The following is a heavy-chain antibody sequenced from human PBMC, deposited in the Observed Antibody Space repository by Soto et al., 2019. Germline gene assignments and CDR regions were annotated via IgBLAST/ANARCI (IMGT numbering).Heavy chain of an antibody. CDR1: GFTFGTTD. J-gene: IGHJ5*02. CDR2: IDGSGGIT. V-gene: IGHV3-23*01. D-gene: IGHD3-10*01. CDR3: GKNSGWFNT. Sequence: QLLQSGGGLVQPGGSLTLSCAASGFTFGTTDMSWVRQAPGAGLEWVSTIDGSGGITYYADSVKGRFTISRDNSRNTGYLEMGSLGGDDTALYYCGKNSGWFNTWGQGALVSVSS.